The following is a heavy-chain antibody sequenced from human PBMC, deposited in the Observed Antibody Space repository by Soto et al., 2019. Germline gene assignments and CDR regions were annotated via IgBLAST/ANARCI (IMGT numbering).Heavy chain of an antibody. CDR3: ARDSGTTLPLDAFDI. Sequence: PGGSLRLSCAASGFPFSSYGMHWVRQAPGKGLEWVAVIWYDGSNKYYADSVKGRFTISRDNSKNTLYLQMNSLRAEDTAVYYCARDSGTTLPLDAFDIWGQGTMVTVSS. J-gene: IGHJ3*02. D-gene: IGHD3-10*01. CDR1: GFPFSSYG. V-gene: IGHV3-33*01. CDR2: IWYDGSNK.